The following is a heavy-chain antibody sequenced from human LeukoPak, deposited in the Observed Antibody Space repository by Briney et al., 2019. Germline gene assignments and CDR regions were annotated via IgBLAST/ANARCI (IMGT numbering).Heavy chain of an antibody. CDR3: ARDTAGTY. Sequence: ASVTVSCKASGYTFTSYGISWVRQAPGQGLEWMGWINAGNGNTKYSQKFQGRVTITRDTSASAAYMELSSLRSEDTAVYYCARDTAGTYWGQGTLVTVSS. CDR1: GYTFTSYG. V-gene: IGHV1-3*01. J-gene: IGHJ4*02. D-gene: IGHD6-13*01. CDR2: INAGNGNT.